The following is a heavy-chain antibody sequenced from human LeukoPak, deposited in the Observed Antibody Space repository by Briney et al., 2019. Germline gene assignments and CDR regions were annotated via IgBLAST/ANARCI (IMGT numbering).Heavy chain of an antibody. Sequence: ASVKVSYTASGYTFTAYYIHWVRQAPGQGLEWMGWINPNSGGTNYAHKFQGRVTMTRDTSISTAYMELNRLRSDDTAVYYCARHRGYDRRFDYWGQGTPVTVSS. D-gene: IGHD5-12*01. CDR3: ARHRGYDRRFDY. V-gene: IGHV1-2*07. CDR2: INPNSGGT. CDR1: GYTFTAYY. J-gene: IGHJ4*02.